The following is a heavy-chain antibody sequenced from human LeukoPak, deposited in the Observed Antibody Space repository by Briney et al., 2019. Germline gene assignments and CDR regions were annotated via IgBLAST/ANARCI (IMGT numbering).Heavy chain of an antibody. CDR1: GGTFSSYA. J-gene: IGHJ3*02. CDR3: ATVAVGFLEYDAFDI. D-gene: IGHD3-3*01. Sequence: GASVKVSCKASGGTFSSYAISWVRQAPGQGLEWMGGFDPEDGETIYAQKFQGRVTMTEDTSTDTAYMELSSLRSEDTAVYYCATVAVGFLEYDAFDIWGQGTMVTVSS. CDR2: FDPEDGET. V-gene: IGHV1-24*01.